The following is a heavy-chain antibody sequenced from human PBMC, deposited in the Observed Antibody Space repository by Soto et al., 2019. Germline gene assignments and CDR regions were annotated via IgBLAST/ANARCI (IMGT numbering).Heavy chain of an antibody. D-gene: IGHD3-10*01. J-gene: IGHJ5*02. Sequence: SETLSLTCTVSAGSISRYYWNWIRQPPGKGLEWIGYIYYSGSTNYNPSLKSRVTISVDTSKNQFSLKLSSVTAADTAVYYCARDPGSGSYYGWFDPWGQGTLVTVS. CDR2: IYYSGST. V-gene: IGHV4-59*01. CDR3: ARDPGSGSYYGWFDP. CDR1: AGSISRYY.